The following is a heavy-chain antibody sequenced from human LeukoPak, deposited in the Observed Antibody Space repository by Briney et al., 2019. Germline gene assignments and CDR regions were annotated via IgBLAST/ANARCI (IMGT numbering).Heavy chain of an antibody. CDR1: GFTFSSYG. CDR2: ISNRGSGT. CDR3: AKEHNFDWLLCYDY. Sequence: WGSLRLSCAASGFTFSSYGMGWVRQAPGKGLEWVSGISNRGSGTYYADSVKGRFTISRDNSKSTLYLQMNSLRAEDTAVYYCAKEHNFDWLLCYDYWGQGILVTVSS. J-gene: IGHJ4*02. D-gene: IGHD3-9*01. V-gene: IGHV3-23*01.